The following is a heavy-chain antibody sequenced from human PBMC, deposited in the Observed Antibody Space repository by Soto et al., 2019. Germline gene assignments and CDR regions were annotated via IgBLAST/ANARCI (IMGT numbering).Heavy chain of an antibody. V-gene: IGHV1-18*01. Sequence: QVQLVQSGGEVKKPGASVKVSCKASNYSFTTYGISWVRQAPGQGLEWMGRISPYSENTNYARKLQDRVTLTTDSSSYIAYMELKSLSSDDSAVYLCVRDTYFANSGYYYDYWGQGTLVTVSS. CDR1: NYSFTTYG. D-gene: IGHD3-22*01. CDR2: ISPYSENT. CDR3: VRDTYFANSGYYYDY. J-gene: IGHJ4*02.